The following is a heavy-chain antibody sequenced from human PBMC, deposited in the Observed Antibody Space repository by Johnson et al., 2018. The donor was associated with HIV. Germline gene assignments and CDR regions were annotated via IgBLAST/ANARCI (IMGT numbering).Heavy chain of an antibody. J-gene: IGHJ3*02. CDR2: IYSGGST. D-gene: IGHD3-10*01. V-gene: IGHV3-66*01. CDR1: GFTFSLYA. Sequence: EVQLVESGGGLVKPGRSLRLSCAASGFTFSLYAMIWVRQAPGKGLEWVSVIYSGGSTYYADSVKGRFTISRDNSKNTLYLQMNSLRVEDTAVYYCASEVRGVLDIWGQGTMVTVSS. CDR3: ASEVRGVLDI.